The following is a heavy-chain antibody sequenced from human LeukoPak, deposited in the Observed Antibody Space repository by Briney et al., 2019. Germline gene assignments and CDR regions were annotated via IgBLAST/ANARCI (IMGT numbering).Heavy chain of an antibody. CDR1: SGSMTNYY. V-gene: IGHV4-59*08. D-gene: IGHD3-3*02. J-gene: IGHJ4*02. CDR2: IYYTGST. CDR3: ARHISGAATLD. Sequence: PAPTLSLTCTVSSGSMTNYYGSWIRHPSGKELEWIAYIYYTGSTYYNPSLKSRVTMSVDTTKTQFSLRLSSVTAADTAVYYCARHISGAATLDWGQGTLVTVSS.